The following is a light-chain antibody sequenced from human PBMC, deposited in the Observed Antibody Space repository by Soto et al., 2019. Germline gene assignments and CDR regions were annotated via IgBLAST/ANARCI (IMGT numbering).Light chain of an antibody. J-gene: IGKJ2*01. CDR2: SAS. CDR3: LQDYSYPYT. V-gene: IGKV1-6*01. Sequence: AIQMTQSPSSLSASVGDRVTITCRASQDIKNDIGWYQQKPGRAPKLLTYSASTLHTEVPSRFSGSGSGSVFTLTISSLQPEDFATYYCLQDYSYPYTFGQGTKLEIK. CDR1: QDIKND.